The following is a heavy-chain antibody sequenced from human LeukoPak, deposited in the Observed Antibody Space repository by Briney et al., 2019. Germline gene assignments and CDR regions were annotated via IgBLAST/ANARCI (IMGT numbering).Heavy chain of an antibody. CDR1: GFTFTYYA. Sequence: GGSLRLSCAASGFTFTYYAIHWVRQAPGTGLEWVAFIQFDGNGEYYADSVKGRFTISRDNSKNTLFLQMHSLRPEDTALYYCAKGLGYYSDYWGQGTLVTVSS. D-gene: IGHD1-26*01. V-gene: IGHV3-30*02. J-gene: IGHJ4*02. CDR2: IQFDGNGE. CDR3: AKGLGYYSDY.